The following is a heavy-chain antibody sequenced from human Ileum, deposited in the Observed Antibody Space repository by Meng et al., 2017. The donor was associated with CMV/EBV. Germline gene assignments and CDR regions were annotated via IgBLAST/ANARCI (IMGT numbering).Heavy chain of an antibody. J-gene: IGHJ4*02. CDR3: VRSSGWSRFDY. V-gene: IGHV1-2*02. CDR1: GFTFSGYY. D-gene: IGHD6-19*01. CDR2: INSKNDGT. Sequence: QVQLVQSGAEVRKPGASVKVSCTTSGFTFSGYYIHWVRQAPGQGLEWMGWINSKNDGTNYARKFQGRVTMTRETSISTAHMELSGLMSDDTAVYYCVRSSGWSRFDYWGQGTLVTVSS.